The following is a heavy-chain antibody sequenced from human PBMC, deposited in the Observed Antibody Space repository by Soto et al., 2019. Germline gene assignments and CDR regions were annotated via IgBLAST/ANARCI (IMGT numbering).Heavy chain of an antibody. CDR2: ISSSGSTR. J-gene: IGHJ4*02. V-gene: IGHV3-11*01. CDR1: GFTFSDYY. Sequence: QVQLVESGGGLVKPGGSLRLSCAASGFTFSDYYMSWIRQAPGKGLEWVSYISSSGSTRYYADSVKGRFTISRDNAKNALYLQMNSLRAEDTAVYYCARESHQPVGYCRGGSCSPPYYLADWGQGGLVTVSS. CDR3: ARESHQPVGYCRGGSCSPPYYLAD. D-gene: IGHD2-15*01.